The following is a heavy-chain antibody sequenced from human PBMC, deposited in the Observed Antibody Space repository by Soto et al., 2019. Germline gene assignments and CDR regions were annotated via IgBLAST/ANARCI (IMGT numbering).Heavy chain of an antibody. J-gene: IGHJ2*01. CDR1: GFTFSGYA. CDR2: ISSNGGST. Sequence: EVQLVESGGGLVQPGGSLRLSCAASGFTFSGYAMHWVRQAPGKGLEDVSAISSNGGSTYYANYEKGRFTISRDNSKNTLDLQVGSLRTEDMAVYFCARGRGSGNICGWYFDLWGRGTLVTVSS. D-gene: IGHD3-10*01. V-gene: IGHV3-64*01. CDR3: ARGRGSGNICGWYFDL.